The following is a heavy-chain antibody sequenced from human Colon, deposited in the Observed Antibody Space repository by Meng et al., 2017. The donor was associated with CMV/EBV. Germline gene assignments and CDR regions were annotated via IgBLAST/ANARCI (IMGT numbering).Heavy chain of an antibody. CDR3: ERDLTGYCSSSTGYNGWFDA. V-gene: IGHV1-18*01. Sequence: ASVKVSCKASGYSLSNYGIAWLRQAPGQGLEWMGWISDHNGNTNYAQKFQGRVTVTTDTSTGTVYMELGSLRSVDTAVYYCERDLTGYCSSSTGYNGWFDAWGQGTLVTVSS. CDR2: ISDHNGNT. J-gene: IGHJ5*02. CDR1: GYSLSNYG. D-gene: IGHD2-2*01.